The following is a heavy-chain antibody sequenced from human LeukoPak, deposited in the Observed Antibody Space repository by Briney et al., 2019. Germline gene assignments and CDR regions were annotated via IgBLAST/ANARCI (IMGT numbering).Heavy chain of an antibody. CDR2: ISAYNGNT. V-gene: IGHV1-18*01. Sequence: GASVKVSCKASGYTFTSYGISWVRQAPGQGLEWVGWISAYNGNTNYAQKLQGRVTMTTDTSTSTAYMELRSLRSDDTAVYYCARDNYDFWSGYYTESLFDYWGQGTLVTVSS. J-gene: IGHJ4*02. D-gene: IGHD3-3*01. CDR1: GYTFTSYG. CDR3: ARDNYDFWSGYYTESLFDY.